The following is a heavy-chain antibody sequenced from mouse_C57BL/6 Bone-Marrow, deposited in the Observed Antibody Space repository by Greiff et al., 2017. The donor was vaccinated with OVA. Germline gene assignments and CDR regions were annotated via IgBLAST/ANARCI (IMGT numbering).Heavy chain of an antibody. CDR3: ARLGRFAY. CDR1: GYAFSSYW. J-gene: IGHJ3*01. Sequence: QVHVKQSGAELVKPGASVKISCKASGYAFSSYWMNWVKQRPGKGLEWIGQIYPGDGDTNYNGKFKGKATLTADKSSSTAYMQLSSLTSEDSAVYFCARLGRFAYWGQGTLVTVSA. V-gene: IGHV1-80*01. D-gene: IGHD4-1*01. CDR2: IYPGDGDT.